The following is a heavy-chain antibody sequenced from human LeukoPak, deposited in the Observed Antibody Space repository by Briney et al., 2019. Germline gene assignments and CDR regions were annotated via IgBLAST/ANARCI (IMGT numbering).Heavy chain of an antibody. CDR3: AKDRSGSYYGTFDY. J-gene: IGHJ4*02. CDR2: ISGSGLNT. Sequence: GGSLRLSCAASGFTFSSYAMSWARQAPGKGLEWVSAISGSGLNTYYADSVKGRFTISRDDSKNTLYLQMNSLRAEDTAVYYCAKDRSGSYYGTFDYWGQGTLVTVSS. CDR1: GFTFSSYA. V-gene: IGHV3-23*01. D-gene: IGHD1-26*01.